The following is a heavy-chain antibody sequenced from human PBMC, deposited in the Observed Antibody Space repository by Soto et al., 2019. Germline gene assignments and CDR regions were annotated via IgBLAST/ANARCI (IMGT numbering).Heavy chain of an antibody. CDR3: ARDVLGGWVEKTYSAFDI. D-gene: IGHD1-26*01. Sequence: QVQLVQSGAELKKPGSSVTVSCQASGGTFKTFGVSWVRQAPGQGLQWMGGIIPLLRTTDYAQNFQGRISISADESTNTVFMELTSLRSEDTAVYYCARDVLGGWVEKTYSAFDIWGQGTLVAVSS. J-gene: IGHJ3*02. CDR2: IIPLLRTT. V-gene: IGHV1-69*01. CDR1: GGTFKTFG.